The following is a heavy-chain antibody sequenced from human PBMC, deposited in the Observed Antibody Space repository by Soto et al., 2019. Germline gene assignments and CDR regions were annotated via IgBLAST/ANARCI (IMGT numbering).Heavy chain of an antibody. CDR3: ALGSDYLFDP. V-gene: IGHV1-69*06. J-gene: IGHJ5*02. Sequence: QIQLVQSGAEVKKPGSSVKVSCKASRGTFSTYAISWVRQAPGQGLEWMGGIIPMSGRTTYAQKFQDRVTITAEKSTTTAYMELSSLSSEDTDVHYCALGSDYLFDPWGRGTRVTVSS. CDR2: IIPMSGRT. CDR1: RGTFSTYA. D-gene: IGHD4-17*01.